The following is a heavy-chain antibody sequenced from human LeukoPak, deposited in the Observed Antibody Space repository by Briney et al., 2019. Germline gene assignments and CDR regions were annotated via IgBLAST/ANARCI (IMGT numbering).Heavy chain of an antibody. D-gene: IGHD3-22*01. CDR3: ATTYYYDSSGYLDY. CDR1: GGSFSGYY. Sequence: PSETLSLTCAVYGGSFSGYYWSWIRQPPGKGLEWIGEINHSGSTNYNPSLKSRVTISVDKSKNQFSLKLSSVTAAGTAVYYCATTYYYDSSGYLDYWGQGTLVTVSS. V-gene: IGHV4-34*01. CDR2: INHSGST. J-gene: IGHJ4*02.